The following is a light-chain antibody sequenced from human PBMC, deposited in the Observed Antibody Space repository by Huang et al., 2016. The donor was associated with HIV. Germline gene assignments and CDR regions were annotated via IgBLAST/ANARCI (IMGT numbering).Light chain of an antibody. CDR3: LQDFTYPRT. Sequence: AIQLTQSPSSLSASVGDRVTITCRASQDITNDLGWYQQKPGNAPKLLISAASTLRSGVPSSSSGSVSGTDFTLTISSLQPEDFATYFCLQDFTYPRTFGQGTRVEI. CDR2: AAS. J-gene: IGKJ1*01. CDR1: QDITND. V-gene: IGKV1-6*02.